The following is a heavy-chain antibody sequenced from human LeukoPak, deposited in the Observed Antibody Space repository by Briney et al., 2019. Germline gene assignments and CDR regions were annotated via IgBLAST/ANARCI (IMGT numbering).Heavy chain of an antibody. J-gene: IGHJ6*02. CDR2: IYTSGGT. D-gene: IGHD1-1*01. CDR3: ARAPSYNSARLDV. Sequence: SETLSLTCTVSGGSISSYYWTWVRQSAGKGLEWIGRIYTSGGTNYSPSLKSRVTMSVDTSENRFSLKLTSVTAADTAVYYCARAPSYNSARLDVWGQGTTVTVSS. CDR1: GGSISSYY. V-gene: IGHV4-4*07.